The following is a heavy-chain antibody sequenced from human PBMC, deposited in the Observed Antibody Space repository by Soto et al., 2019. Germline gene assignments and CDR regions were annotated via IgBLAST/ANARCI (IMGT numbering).Heavy chain of an antibody. D-gene: IGHD1-1*01. V-gene: IGHV4-4*02. CDR3: ASLASTMASFDY. CDR1: GGSMSSNNW. Sequence: SETLSLTCAVSGGSMSSNNWWNWVRQPPGKGLEWIGQIFHSGATNYNPSLKSRVIISIDKSKNQFSLQLSSVTAADTAVYYCASLASTMASFDYWGQGTLVTVSS. J-gene: IGHJ4*02. CDR2: IFHSGAT.